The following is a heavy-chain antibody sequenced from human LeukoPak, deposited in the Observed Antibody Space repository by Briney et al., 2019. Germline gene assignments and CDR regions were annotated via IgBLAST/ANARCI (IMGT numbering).Heavy chain of an antibody. Sequence: PSETLSLTCAVYGGSFSGYYWSWIRQPPGKGLEWIGEINHSGSTNYNPSLKSRVTISVDTSKNQFSLKLSSVTAADTAVYYCARGGDFWSDLLGPQAPYYFDYWGQGTLVTVSS. J-gene: IGHJ4*02. CDR2: INHSGST. CDR1: GGSFSGYY. D-gene: IGHD3-3*01. V-gene: IGHV4-34*01. CDR3: ARGGDFWSDLLGPQAPYYFDY.